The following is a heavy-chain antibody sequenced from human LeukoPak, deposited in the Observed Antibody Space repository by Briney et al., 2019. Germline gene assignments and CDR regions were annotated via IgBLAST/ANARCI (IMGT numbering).Heavy chain of an antibody. D-gene: IGHD1-26*01. J-gene: IGHJ4*02. Sequence: SETLSLTCSVSGYSISSGYYWDWIRQPPGKGLEWIASIYHSGKSYYNPSLESRVTISVDTSKNQISLKLRSVTAADTAVYYCANGQSGSYRYYFDYWGQGTLVTVSS. CDR2: IYHSGKS. V-gene: IGHV4-38-2*02. CDR1: GYSISSGYY. CDR3: ANGQSGSYRYYFDY.